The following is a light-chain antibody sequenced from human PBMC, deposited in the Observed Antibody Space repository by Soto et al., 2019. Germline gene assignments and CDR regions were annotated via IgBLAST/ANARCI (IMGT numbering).Light chain of an antibody. CDR3: QNYNSAPWT. J-gene: IGKJ1*01. V-gene: IGKV1-27*01. CDR2: AAS. Sequence: DIQMTQSPSSLSASVGDRLTITCRASQGITDYLAWYQQKPGQVPNLLIYAASTLQSGVPSRFSGSGSGTGFTLTITGLQPEDVATYYCQNYNSAPWTFGQGTKVEIK. CDR1: QGITDY.